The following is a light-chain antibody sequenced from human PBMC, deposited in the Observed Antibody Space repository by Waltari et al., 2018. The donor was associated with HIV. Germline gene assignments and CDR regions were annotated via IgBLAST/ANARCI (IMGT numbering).Light chain of an antibody. Sequence: DILMTQSPPSLSSSVGGKVTITCRASQDIGNHLSWYGQKSGRAPEILIYGVSFLESGVPSKFSGRGSGTTFIFTINSLQPEDSATYYCQQFTSLPITFGPGTTVDIK. CDR2: GVS. V-gene: IGKV1-33*01. J-gene: IGKJ3*01. CDR1: QDIGNH. CDR3: QQFTSLPIT.